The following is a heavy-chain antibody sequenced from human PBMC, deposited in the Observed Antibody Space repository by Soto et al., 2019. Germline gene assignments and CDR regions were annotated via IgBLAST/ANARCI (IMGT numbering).Heavy chain of an antibody. CDR2: ITWNSGNI. V-gene: IGHV3-9*01. Sequence: GGSLRLSCAASGFNFDDYAMPWVRQGPGKGLEWVSGITWNSGNIGYANSVKGRFTISRDNAKKSLYLQMNSLSAEDTAFYYCAKDNGDAFDIWGQGTRGTVSS. J-gene: IGHJ3*02. CDR3: AKDNGDAFDI. CDR1: GFNFDDYA.